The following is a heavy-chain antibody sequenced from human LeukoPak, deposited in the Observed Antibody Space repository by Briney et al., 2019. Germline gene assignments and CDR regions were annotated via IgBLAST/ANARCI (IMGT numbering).Heavy chain of an antibody. CDR2: ISGSGGST. D-gene: IGHD6-13*01. CDR1: GFTFSSYA. J-gene: IGHJ5*02. Sequence: PGGSLRLSCAASGFTFSSYAMSWVRQAPGKGLEWVSAISGSGGSTYYADSVKGRFTISRDNSKNTLYLQMNSLRAEDTAVYYCAKDPLYSSSRYAYNWFDPWGQGTLVTVSS. V-gene: IGHV3-23*01. CDR3: AKDPLYSSSRYAYNWFDP.